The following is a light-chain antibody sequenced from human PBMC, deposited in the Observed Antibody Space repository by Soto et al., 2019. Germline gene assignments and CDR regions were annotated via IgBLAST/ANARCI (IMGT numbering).Light chain of an antibody. V-gene: IGLV1-51*02. CDR3: GTWDSSLSAFYV. J-gene: IGLJ1*01. CDR2: ENN. CDR1: SSNIGKNY. Sequence: QSVLTQPPSVSAAPGQKVTISCSGSSSNIGKNYVSWYQQLPGTAPKLLIYENNKRPSGIPDRFSGSKSGTSATLGITGLQTGDEADYYCGTWDSSLSAFYVFGTGNKVTVL.